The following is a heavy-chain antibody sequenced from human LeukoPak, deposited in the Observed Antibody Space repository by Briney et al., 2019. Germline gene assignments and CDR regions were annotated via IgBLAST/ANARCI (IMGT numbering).Heavy chain of an antibody. D-gene: IGHD6-13*01. CDR2: ISSSSSYI. CDR1: GFTFSSYS. V-gene: IGHV3-21*01. CDR3: ATVVAAAGFNWFDP. Sequence: GGSLRLSCAVSGFTFSSYSMNWVRQAPGKGLEWVSSISSSSSYIYYADSVKGRFTISRDNAKNSLYLQMNSLRAEDTAVYYCATVVAAAGFNWFDPWGQGTLVTVSS. J-gene: IGHJ5*02.